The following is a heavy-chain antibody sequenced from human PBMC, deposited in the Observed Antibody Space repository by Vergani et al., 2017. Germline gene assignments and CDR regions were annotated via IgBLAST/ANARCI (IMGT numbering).Heavy chain of an antibody. D-gene: IGHD3-22*01. CDR2: IWYDGSNK. Sequence: QVQLVESGGGVVQPGRSLRLSCAASGFTFSSYGMHWVRQAPGKGLEWVAVIWYDGSNKYYADSVKGRFTISRDNSKNTLYLQMNSLRAEDTAVYYCATHHRYYDSSGPDYWGQGTLVTVSS. V-gene: IGHV3-33*01. J-gene: IGHJ4*02. CDR3: ATHHRYYDSSGPDY. CDR1: GFTFSSYG.